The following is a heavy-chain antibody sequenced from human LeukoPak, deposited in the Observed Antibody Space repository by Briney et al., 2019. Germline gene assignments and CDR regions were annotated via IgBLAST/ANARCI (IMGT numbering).Heavy chain of an antibody. V-gene: IGHV4-30-4*01. D-gene: IGHD3-10*01. J-gene: IGHJ6*04. Sequence: SETLSLTCTVSGGSISSGDYYWSWIRQPPGKGLEWIGYIYYSGSTYYNPSLKSRVTLSVDTSKNQFSLKLSSVTAADTAVYYCARVEMVRGVIINYYYGMDVWGKGTTVTVSS. CDR1: GGSISSGDYY. CDR2: IYYSGST. CDR3: ARVEMVRGVIINYYYGMDV.